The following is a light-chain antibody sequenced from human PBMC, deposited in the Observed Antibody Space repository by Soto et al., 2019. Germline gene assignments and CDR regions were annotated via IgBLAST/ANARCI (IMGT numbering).Light chain of an antibody. CDR1: QNINAW. J-gene: IGKJ1*01. Sequence: LHMPQSPSSLSVSVGDSVPITCRNSQNINAWLAWYQQRPGQAPKLLIYDASTVQSGVPSRFSGSGSGTEFTLTISSLQPDDSATYYCQHYSLYSPWTFGQGTKVDI. CDR2: DAS. CDR3: QHYSLYSPWT. V-gene: IGKV1-5*01.